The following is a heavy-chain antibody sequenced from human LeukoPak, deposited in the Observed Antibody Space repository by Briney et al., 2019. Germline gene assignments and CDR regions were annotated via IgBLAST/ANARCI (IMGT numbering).Heavy chain of an antibody. CDR3: ARVYGSSWLYYFDY. V-gene: IGHV4-59*08. Sequence: SETLSLTCTAPGGSISSYYWSWIRQPPGKGLDWIGYIYYSGSTKYNPSLKSRVTISVDTSKNQFSLKLSSVTAADTAVYYCARVYGSSWLYYFDYWGQGTLVTVSS. J-gene: IGHJ4*02. CDR2: IYYSGST. D-gene: IGHD6-13*01. CDR1: GGSISSYY.